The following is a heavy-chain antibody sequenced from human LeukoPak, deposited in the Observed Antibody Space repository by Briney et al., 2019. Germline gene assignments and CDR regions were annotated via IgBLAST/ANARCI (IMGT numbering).Heavy chain of an antibody. CDR2: IYYSGST. Sequence: PSETLSLTCTVSGGSIGSSSYYWGWIRQPPGKGLEWIGNIYYSGSTYYNPSLRSRVTISVDTSKNQFSLKLSSVTAADTAVYYCARGRAGYCSSTSCWGRSFDIWGQGTMVTVSS. CDR1: GGSIGSSSYY. V-gene: IGHV4-39*01. D-gene: IGHD2-2*03. J-gene: IGHJ3*02. CDR3: ARGRAGYCSSTSCWGRSFDI.